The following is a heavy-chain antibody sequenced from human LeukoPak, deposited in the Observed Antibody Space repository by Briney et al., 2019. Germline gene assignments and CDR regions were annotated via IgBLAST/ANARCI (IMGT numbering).Heavy chain of an antibody. D-gene: IGHD3-9*01. V-gene: IGHV1-69*01. Sequence: SVKVYCKASGGTFSSYAISWVRQAPGQGLEWMGGIIPIFGTANYAQKFQGRVTITADESTSTAYMELSSLRSEDTAVYYCAREHYLTGYYTPYYYYGMDVWGQGTTVTVSS. CDR1: GGTFSSYA. J-gene: IGHJ6*02. CDR2: IIPIFGTA. CDR3: AREHYLTGYYTPYYYYGMDV.